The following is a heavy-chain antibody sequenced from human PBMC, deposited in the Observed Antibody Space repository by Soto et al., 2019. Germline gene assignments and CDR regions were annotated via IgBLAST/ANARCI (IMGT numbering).Heavy chain of an antibody. Sequence: SETLSLTCTVAGCSISSYGWSWIRQPPGKGLEWIGYIYYSGSTNYNPSLKSRVTISVDTSKNQFSLKLSSVTAADTAVYYCARLTSRRYSSSSFGYYYGMDVWGQGTTVTGSS. J-gene: IGHJ6*02. CDR3: ARLTSRRYSSSSFGYYYGMDV. CDR2: IYYSGST. CDR1: GCSISSYG. V-gene: IGHV4-59*01. D-gene: IGHD6-6*01.